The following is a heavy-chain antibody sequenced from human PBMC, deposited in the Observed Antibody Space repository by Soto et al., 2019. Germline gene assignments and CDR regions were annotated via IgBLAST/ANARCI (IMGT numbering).Heavy chain of an antibody. CDR3: AKAASSGWYGEMYYFDY. V-gene: IGHV3-30*18. CDR1: GFTFSSYG. D-gene: IGHD6-19*01. J-gene: IGHJ4*02. CDR2: ISYDGSNK. Sequence: QVQLVESGGGVVQPGRSLRLSCAASGFTFSSYGMHWVRQAPGKGLEWVAVISYDGSNKYYADSVKGRFTISRDNSKNMXYLQMNSLRAEDTAVYYCAKAASSGWYGEMYYFDYWGQGTLVTVSS.